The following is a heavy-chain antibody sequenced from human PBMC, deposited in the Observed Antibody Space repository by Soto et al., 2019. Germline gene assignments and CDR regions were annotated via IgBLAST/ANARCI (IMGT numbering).Heavy chain of an antibody. CDR3: ASAWDYYDSSGYYPIDAFDI. D-gene: IGHD3-22*01. CDR1: GGSISSGGYY. Sequence: SETLSLTCTVSGGSISSGGYYWSWIRQHPGKGLEWIGYIYYSGSTYYNPSLKSRVTISVDTSKNQFSLKLSSVTAADTAVYYCASAWDYYDSSGYYPIDAFDIWGQGTMVTVSS. CDR2: IYYSGST. J-gene: IGHJ3*02. V-gene: IGHV4-31*03.